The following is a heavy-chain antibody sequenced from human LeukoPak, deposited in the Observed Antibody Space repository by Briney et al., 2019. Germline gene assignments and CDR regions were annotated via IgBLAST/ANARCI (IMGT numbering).Heavy chain of an antibody. CDR3: SGGARPRYYYYYYMDV. J-gene: IGHJ6*03. CDR1: GGSFSGYY. D-gene: IGHD2-15*01. Sequence: SETLSLTCAVYGGSFSGYYWSWIRQPPGKGLEWIGEINHSGSTNYNPSLKSRVTISVDTSKNQFSLKLSSVTAADTAVYYCSGGARPRYYYYYYMDVWGKGTTVTVSS. CDR2: INHSGST. V-gene: IGHV4-34*01.